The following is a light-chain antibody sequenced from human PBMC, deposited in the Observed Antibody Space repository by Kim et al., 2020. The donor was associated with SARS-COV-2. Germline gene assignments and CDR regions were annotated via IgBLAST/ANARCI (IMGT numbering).Light chain of an antibody. V-gene: IGLV2-8*01. CDR1: SSDIGGYKY. J-gene: IGLJ3*02. CDR2: EVT. Sequence: GQSVTISCTGTSSDIGGYKYVSRYQQHPGEAPRLMIYEVTKRPSGVPDRFSGSKSGNTASLTVSGLRAEDEADYYCSSYAGSDNLLFGGGTQLTVL. CDR3: SSYAGSDNLL.